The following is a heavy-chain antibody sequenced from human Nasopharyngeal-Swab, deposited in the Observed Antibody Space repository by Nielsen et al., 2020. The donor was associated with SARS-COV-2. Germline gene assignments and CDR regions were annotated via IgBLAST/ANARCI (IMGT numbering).Heavy chain of an antibody. V-gene: IGHV3-74*01. D-gene: IGHD1-26*01. CDR2: INTDGTTT. Sequence: GGSLRLSCAASGFPFTSYWMHWVRQVPGKGLVWVSRINTDGTTTTYADSVKGRFTISRDNAKTTLYLQMNNLRVEGTGVYYCVRAGYSGTYGLFDYWGQGTLVTVSS. CDR3: VRAGYSGTYGLFDY. CDR1: GFPFTSYW. J-gene: IGHJ4*02.